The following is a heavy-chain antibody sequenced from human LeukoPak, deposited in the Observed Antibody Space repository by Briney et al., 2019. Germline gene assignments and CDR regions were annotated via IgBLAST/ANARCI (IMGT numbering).Heavy chain of an antibody. CDR1: GYSFTSYW. CDR3: ARRYTSSGYYYDAFDI. J-gene: IGHJ3*02. V-gene: IGHV5-51*01. CDR2: IYPGDSDT. Sequence: GESLKISCKGSGYSFTSYWIGWVRQMPGKGLEWMGMIYPGDSDTRYSPSFQGQVTISADKSISTAYLQWSSLKASDTAMYYCARRYTSSGYYYDAFDIWGQGTMVTVSS. D-gene: IGHD3-22*01.